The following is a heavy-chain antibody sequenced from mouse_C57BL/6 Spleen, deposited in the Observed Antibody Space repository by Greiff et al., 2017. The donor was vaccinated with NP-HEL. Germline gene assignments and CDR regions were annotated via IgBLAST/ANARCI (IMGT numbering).Heavy chain of an antibody. J-gene: IGHJ2*01. V-gene: IGHV5-4*01. CDR3: ARDYDYDGGYFDY. CDR1: GFTFSSYA. CDR2: ISDGGSYT. Sequence: EVKLVESGGGLVKPGGSLKLSCAASGFTFSSYAMSWVRQTPEKRLEWVATISDGGSYTYYPDNVKGRFTISRDNAKNNPYLQMSHLKSEDTAMYYCARDYDYDGGYFDYWGQGTTLTVSS. D-gene: IGHD2-4*01.